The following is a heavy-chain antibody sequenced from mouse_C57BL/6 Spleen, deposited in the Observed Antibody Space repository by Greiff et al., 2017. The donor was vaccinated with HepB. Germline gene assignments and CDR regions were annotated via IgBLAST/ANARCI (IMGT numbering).Heavy chain of an antibody. D-gene: IGHD2-12*01. Sequence: EVKLMESGGGLVKPGGSLKLSCAASGFTFSDYGMHWVRQAPEKGLEWVAYISSGSSTIYYADTVKGRFTISRDNAKNTLFLQMTSLRSEDTAMYYCARDPYSYWYFDVWGTGTTVTVSS. CDR2: ISSGSSTI. J-gene: IGHJ1*03. CDR3: ARDPYSYWYFDV. CDR1: GFTFSDYG. V-gene: IGHV5-17*01.